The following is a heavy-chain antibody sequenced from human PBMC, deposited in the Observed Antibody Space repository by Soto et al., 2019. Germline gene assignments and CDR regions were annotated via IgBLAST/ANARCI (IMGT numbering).Heavy chain of an antibody. J-gene: IGHJ4*02. V-gene: IGHV3-23*01. CDR2: LSGSGTST. Sequence: EVQLLESGGGLVQPGGSLRLSCAASGFSFVNYAMNWVRQAPGKGLEWVSGLSGSGTSTYYADSVKGRFTISRDNSRDTLFLQMNSLTADDTAVYYCAKATTIGGWFNAFDSWGQGALVTVSS. CDR3: AKATTIGGWFNAFDS. D-gene: IGHD6-19*01. CDR1: GFSFVNYA.